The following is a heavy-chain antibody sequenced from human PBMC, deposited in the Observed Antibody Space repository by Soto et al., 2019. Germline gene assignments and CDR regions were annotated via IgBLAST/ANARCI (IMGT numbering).Heavy chain of an antibody. CDR1: GFTFSNYA. Sequence: EVQLLDSGGGLVQPGGSLRLSCAASGFTFSNYAMTRVRQGPGKGLEWVSGISGSGGRSYYADSVKGRFTISRDNSKSTLYLQMNNLRAEDTAVYYCAKAYFVWSSEQPYYFDYWGQGTLVTVSS. CDR2: ISGSGGRS. J-gene: IGHJ4*02. V-gene: IGHV3-23*01. CDR3: AKAYFVWSSEQPYYFDY. D-gene: IGHD3-16*01.